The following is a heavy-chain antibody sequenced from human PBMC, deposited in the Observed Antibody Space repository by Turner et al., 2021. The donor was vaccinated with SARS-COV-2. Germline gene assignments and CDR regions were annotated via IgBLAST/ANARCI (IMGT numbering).Heavy chain of an antibody. V-gene: IGHV3-21*01. CDR3: ARDYYDFWSGKSFKHASFDY. CDR1: GSTFGSYS. Sequence: EVQLVEFGGGLVNPGGSLNLSVAPSGSTFGSYSMNWVRQAPGKGLEWVSSISSRISYIYYADSVKGRFTISRDNAKNSLYLQMNSLRAEDTAVYYCARDYYDFWSGKSFKHASFDYWGQGTLVTVSS. CDR2: ISSRISYI. J-gene: IGHJ4*02. D-gene: IGHD3-3*01.